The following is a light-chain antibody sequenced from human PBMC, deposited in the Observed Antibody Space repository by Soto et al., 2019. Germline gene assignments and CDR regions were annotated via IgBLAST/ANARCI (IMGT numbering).Light chain of an antibody. V-gene: IGLV3-25*03. Sequence: SSELTQPPSVSVSPGQTARITCSGDALPKQYAYWYQQKPGQAPVLVIYKDSERPSGIPERFSGSSSGTTVTLTISGVQAEDEADYYCQSADSSGTSRVFGTGTKLTV. CDR2: KDS. J-gene: IGLJ1*01. CDR3: QSADSSGTSRV. CDR1: ALPKQY.